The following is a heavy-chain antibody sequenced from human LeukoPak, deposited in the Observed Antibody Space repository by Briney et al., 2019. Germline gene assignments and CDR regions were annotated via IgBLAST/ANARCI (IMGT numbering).Heavy chain of an antibody. J-gene: IGHJ3*02. CDR1: GGSISSSSYY. V-gene: IGHV4-39*07. CDR3: ARDSDGSYGIGGGRDDAFDI. CDR2: IYYSGST. D-gene: IGHD5-18*01. Sequence: PSETLSLTCTVSGGSISSSSYYWGWIRQPPGKGLEWIGSIYYSGSTYYNPSLKSRVTISVGTSKNQFSLKLSSVTAADTAVYYCARDSDGSYGIGGGRDDAFDIWGQGTMVTVSS.